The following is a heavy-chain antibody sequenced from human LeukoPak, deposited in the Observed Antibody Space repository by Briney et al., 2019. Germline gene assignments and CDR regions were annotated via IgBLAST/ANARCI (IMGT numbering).Heavy chain of an antibody. D-gene: IGHD1-26*01. CDR2: IYYSGST. Sequence: PSETLSLTCTVSGGSISSGDYYWSWIRQPPGTGLEWIGYIYYSGSTYYNPSLKSRVTISVDTSKNQFSLKLNSVTAADTAVYYCAREVPWVWNFDLWGRGTLDTVSS. J-gene: IGHJ2*01. V-gene: IGHV4-30-4*01. CDR1: GGSISSGDYY. CDR3: AREVPWVWNFDL.